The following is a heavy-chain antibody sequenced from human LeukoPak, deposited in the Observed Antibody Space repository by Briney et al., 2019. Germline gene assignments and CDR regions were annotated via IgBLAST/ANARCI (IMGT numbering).Heavy chain of an antibody. J-gene: IGHJ4*02. CDR3: ARDFVDYSSSSDY. Sequence: GGSLRLSCAASGFTFGSYSMNWVRQAPRKGLEWVSYISSSSTTIYYADSVKGRFTISRDNAKNSLYLQMNSLRAEDTAVYYCARDFVDYSSSSDYWGQGTLVTVSS. CDR1: GFTFGSYS. CDR2: ISSSSTTI. V-gene: IGHV3-48*04. D-gene: IGHD6-6*01.